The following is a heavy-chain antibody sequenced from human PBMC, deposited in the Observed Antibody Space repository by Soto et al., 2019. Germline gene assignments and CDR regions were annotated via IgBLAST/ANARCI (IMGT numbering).Heavy chain of an antibody. J-gene: IGHJ4*02. CDR3: TRARYCSGGSCYLYDY. V-gene: IGHV3-49*03. CDR2: IRSKAYGGTT. Sequence: GGSLRLSCTASGFTFGDYAMSWFRQAPGKGLEWVGFIRSKAYGGTTEYAASVKGRFTISRDDSKSIAYLQMNSLKTEDTAVYYCTRARYCSGGSCYLYDYWGQGTLVTVSS. CDR1: GFTFGDYA. D-gene: IGHD2-15*01.